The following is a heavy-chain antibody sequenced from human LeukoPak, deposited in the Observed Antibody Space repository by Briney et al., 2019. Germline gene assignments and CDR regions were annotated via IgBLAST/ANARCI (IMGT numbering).Heavy chain of an antibody. CDR2: INWDGGST. CDR1: GFTFDDYG. J-gene: IGHJ3*02. V-gene: IGHV3-20*04. CDR3: ARGSSGWYGHAFDI. D-gene: IGHD6-19*01. Sequence: GGSLRLSCAASGFTFDDYGMSWVRQAPGKGLEWVSGINWDGGSTGYADSVKGRFTISRDNAKNSLYLQMNSLRAEDTALYYCARGSSGWYGHAFDIWGQGTMVTVSS.